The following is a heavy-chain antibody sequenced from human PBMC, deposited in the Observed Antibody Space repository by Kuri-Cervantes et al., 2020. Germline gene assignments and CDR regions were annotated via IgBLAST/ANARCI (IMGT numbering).Heavy chain of an antibody. D-gene: IGHD3-22*01. CDR2: IYTSGST. CDR3: ARDAAFDGSVRFDP. Sequence: SETLSLTCTVSGGSINNYYWSWIRQPAGKGLEWIGRIYTSGSTNYNSSLKSRVTISVDKSKNQFSLKLTSVTAADTAVYFCARDAAFDGSVRFDPWGQGTLVTVSS. J-gene: IGHJ5*02. CDR1: GGSINNYY. V-gene: IGHV4-4*07.